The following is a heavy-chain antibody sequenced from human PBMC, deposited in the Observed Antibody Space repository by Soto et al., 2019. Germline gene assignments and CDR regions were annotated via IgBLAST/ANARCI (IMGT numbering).Heavy chain of an antibody. CDR3: ARAHDYGGRADY. Sequence: ASVKVSCKASGYTFTSYAMHWVRQAPGQSLEGRGWINAGNGNTKYSQIFQGRVTITRDKSESTAYMALSSLRSEDTAVYYCARAHDYGGRADYWGQGTLVTVSS. CDR1: GYTFTSYA. D-gene: IGHD4-17*01. J-gene: IGHJ4*02. CDR2: INAGNGNT. V-gene: IGHV1-3*01.